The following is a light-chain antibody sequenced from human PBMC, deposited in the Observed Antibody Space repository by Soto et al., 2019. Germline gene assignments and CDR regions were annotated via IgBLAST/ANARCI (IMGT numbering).Light chain of an antibody. CDR2: AAS. J-gene: IGKJ2*01. Sequence: DIQXTQSPSSLSASVGERVTITCRANQSISSYLNWYQLKPGKAPKLLLYAASTLQRGVPSRFSGSGSGTDFTLTIRSLQLDDFATYSCQQSYRPPYPFGQGTKVDIK. CDR1: QSISSY. CDR3: QQSYRPPYP. V-gene: IGKV1-39*01.